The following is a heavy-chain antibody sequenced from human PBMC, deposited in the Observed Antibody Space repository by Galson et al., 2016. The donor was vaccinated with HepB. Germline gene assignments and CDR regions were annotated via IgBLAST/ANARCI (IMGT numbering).Heavy chain of an antibody. D-gene: IGHD6-19*01. V-gene: IGHV3-33*06. Sequence: SLRLSCAASGFTFSSYGMNWVRQAPGKGLEWVADIWYDGNNKYYADSVKGRFTISRDNSKKMLYLQMNSLRAEDTAIYYCAKDLLPSGAGREDYFDYWGQGTLVTVPS. CDR1: GFTFSSYG. CDR3: AKDLLPSGAGREDYFDY. CDR2: IWYDGNNK. J-gene: IGHJ4*02.